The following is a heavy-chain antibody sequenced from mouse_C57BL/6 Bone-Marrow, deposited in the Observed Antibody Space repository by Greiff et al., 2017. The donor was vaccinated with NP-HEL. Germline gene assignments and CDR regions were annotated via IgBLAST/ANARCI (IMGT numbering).Heavy chain of an antibody. CDR2: IDPENGDT. CDR1: GFNIKDDY. D-gene: IGHD4-1*01. V-gene: IGHV14-4*01. J-gene: IGHJ2*01. Sequence: EVQLQQSGAELVRPGASVKLSCTASGFNIKDDYMHWVKQRPEQGLEWVGWIDPENGDTEYASQFQGKATITEDTYATTAYLQLSRLTSEDTAVYYCTQTGTEDYWGQGTTLTVSS. CDR3: TQTGTEDY.